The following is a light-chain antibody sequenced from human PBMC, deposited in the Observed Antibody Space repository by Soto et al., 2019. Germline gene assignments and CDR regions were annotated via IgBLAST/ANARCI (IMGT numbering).Light chain of an antibody. CDR2: LGF. J-gene: IGKJ2*01. CDR3: MQALQTPYT. V-gene: IGKV2-28*01. Sequence: EIVMTQSPPSLTVTPGEPASISCRSSQRLLHSNGNNFLDWYLQKPGQSPQLLIYLGFNRASGVPDRVSGSGAGTDFTLKISRVEAEDVGVYYCMQALQTPYTFGQVTKLAIK. CDR1: QRLLHSNGNNF.